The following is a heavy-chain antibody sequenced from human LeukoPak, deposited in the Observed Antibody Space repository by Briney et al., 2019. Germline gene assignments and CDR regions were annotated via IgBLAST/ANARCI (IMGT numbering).Heavy chain of an antibody. CDR1: GFTFSNYW. V-gene: IGHV3-7*04. CDR2: IKQDGSEK. Sequence: GGSLRLSCAASGFTFSNYWMSWVRQAPGKGLKWVANIKQDGSEKYYVHSVTGRFTISRDNAKNSLYLQMNSLRAEDTAVYYCARDRDYYDSSGYYAHYLDYWGQGTLVTVSS. CDR3: ARDRDYYDSSGYYAHYLDY. J-gene: IGHJ4*02. D-gene: IGHD3-22*01.